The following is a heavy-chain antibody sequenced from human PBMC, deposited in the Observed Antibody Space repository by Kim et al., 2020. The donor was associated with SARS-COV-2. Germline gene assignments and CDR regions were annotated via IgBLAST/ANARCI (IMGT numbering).Heavy chain of an antibody. CDR1: GGSISSSNW. V-gene: IGHV4-4*02. CDR3: ARGAHYYDSSGYYYPLGY. J-gene: IGHJ4*02. CDR2: IYHSGST. Sequence: SETLSLTCAVSGGSISSSNWWSWVRQPPGKGLEWIGEIYHSGSTNYNPSLKSRVTISVDKSKNQFSLKLSSVTAADTAVYYCARGAHYYDSSGYYYPLGYWGQGTLVTVSS. D-gene: IGHD3-22*01.